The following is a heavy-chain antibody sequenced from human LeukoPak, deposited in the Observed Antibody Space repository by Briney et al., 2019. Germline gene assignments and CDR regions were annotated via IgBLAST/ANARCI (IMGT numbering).Heavy chain of an antibody. CDR2: ISGSGGST. CDR3: AYMGARVLMAYALVDY. J-gene: IGHJ4*02. CDR1: GFTFSSYA. Sequence: PGGSLRLSCAASGFTFSSYAMSWVRQAPGKGLEWVSAISGSGGSTYYADSVKGRFTISRDNSKNTLYLQMNSLRAEDTAVYYCAYMGARVLMAYALVDYWGQGTLVTVSS. D-gene: IGHD2-8*01. V-gene: IGHV3-23*01.